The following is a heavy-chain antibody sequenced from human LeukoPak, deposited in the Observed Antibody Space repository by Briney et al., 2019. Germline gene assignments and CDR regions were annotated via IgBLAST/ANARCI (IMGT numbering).Heavy chain of an antibody. CDR2: IYYSGRT. J-gene: IGHJ4*02. Sequence: SETLSLTCTVSGGSISTYYWSWIRQPSGKGLEWIGYIYYSGRTNYNPSLKSRVTISVDTSKNQFSLKLSSVTAADTAVYYCARAHYASGSFFDYWGQGTLVTVSS. V-gene: IGHV4-59*01. CDR1: GGSISTYY. D-gene: IGHD3-10*01. CDR3: ARAHYASGSFFDY.